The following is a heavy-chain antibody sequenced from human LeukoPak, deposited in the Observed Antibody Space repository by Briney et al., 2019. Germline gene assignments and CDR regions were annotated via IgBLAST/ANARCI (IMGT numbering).Heavy chain of an antibody. D-gene: IGHD4-17*01. CDR1: GLTFSSYA. J-gene: IGHJ4*02. Sequence: PGGSLRLSCAASGLTFSSYAMNWVRQASGKGLEWVSGITDSGRKTYYADSVKGRFSISRDNSRNTLYLQMSDLRAEDTAVYNCAKITMATTPNFWGQGTLVTVSS. CDR2: ITDSGRKT. V-gene: IGHV3-23*01. CDR3: AKITMATTPNF.